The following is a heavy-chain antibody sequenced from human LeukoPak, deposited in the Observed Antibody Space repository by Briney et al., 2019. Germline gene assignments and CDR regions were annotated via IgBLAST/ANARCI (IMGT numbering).Heavy chain of an antibody. CDR3: AKMSDGAYHI. D-gene: IGHD4/OR15-4a*01. CDR1: GFPFTLHY. CDR2: IDPDSGAT. V-gene: IGHV1-2*02. J-gene: IGHJ4*02. Sequence: GASVKVSCKTSGFPFTLHYFHWVRQAPGQGLEWMGWIDPDSGATSYAQRFQGRVTMTRDTSFNTTYMELTRLRSDDTAMYYCAKMSDGAYHIRGQGTLVTVSS.